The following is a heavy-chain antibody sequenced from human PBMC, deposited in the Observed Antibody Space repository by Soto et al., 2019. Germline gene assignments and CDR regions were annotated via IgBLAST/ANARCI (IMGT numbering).Heavy chain of an antibody. CDR3: TRASSLDFDF. Sequence: GGSRRRSCTTSGFTFGYYGLSWVRQAPGKGLEWVGFIRRNAYGGTTDYAASVKGRFTISRDDSKSIAYLQMNSLRTEDTALYYCTRASSLDFDFWGQGTLVTVSS. CDR2: IRRNAYGGTT. D-gene: IGHD1-26*01. V-gene: IGHV3-49*04. CDR1: GFTFGYYG. J-gene: IGHJ4*02.